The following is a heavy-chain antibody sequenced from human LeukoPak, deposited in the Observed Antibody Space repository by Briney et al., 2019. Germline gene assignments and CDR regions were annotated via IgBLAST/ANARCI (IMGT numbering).Heavy chain of an antibody. CDR1: GFTFSSYG. CDR3: AREVGVATFPYNWFDP. CDR2: ISGSGGST. D-gene: IGHD5-12*01. Sequence: PGGSLRLSCAASGFTFSSYGMSWVRQAPGKGLEWVSAISGSGGSTYYADSVRGRFTISRDNSKNTLYLQMNSLRAEDAAVYYCAREVGVATFPYNWFDPWGQGTLVTVSS. V-gene: IGHV3-23*01. J-gene: IGHJ5*02.